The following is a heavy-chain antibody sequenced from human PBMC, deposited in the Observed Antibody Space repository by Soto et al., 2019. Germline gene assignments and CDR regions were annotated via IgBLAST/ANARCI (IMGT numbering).Heavy chain of an antibody. D-gene: IGHD3-9*01. CDR3: ARDLVLRLRYFDWLSPDAFDI. CDR1: GYTFTSYY. V-gene: IGHV1-46*01. CDR2: INPSGGSA. Sequence: ASVKVSCKASGYTFTSYYMHWVRQAPGQGLEWMGIINPSGGSASYAQKFQGRVTMTRDTSTSTVYMELSSLRSEDTAVYYCARDLVLRLRYFDWLSPDAFDIWGLGTMVTVSS. J-gene: IGHJ3*02.